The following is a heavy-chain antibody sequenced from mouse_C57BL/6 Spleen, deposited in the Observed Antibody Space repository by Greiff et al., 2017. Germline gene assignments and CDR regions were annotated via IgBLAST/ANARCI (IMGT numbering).Heavy chain of an antibody. Sequence: QVQLQQPGAELVKPGASVKLSCTASGYTFTGYCMHWVKQRPGQGLEWIGMIHPNSGSTNYNGKFKSKATLTVDKSSSTAYMQLSSLTSEDSAVYYCATTLVAFYFDYWGQGTTLTVSS. J-gene: IGHJ2*01. CDR2: IHPNSGST. D-gene: IGHD1-1*01. V-gene: IGHV1-64*01. CDR1: GYTFTGYC. CDR3: ATTLVAFYFDY.